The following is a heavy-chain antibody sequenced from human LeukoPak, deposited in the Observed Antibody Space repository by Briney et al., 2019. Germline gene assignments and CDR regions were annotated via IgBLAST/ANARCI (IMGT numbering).Heavy chain of an antibody. V-gene: IGHV1-18*04. CDR3: ARDQGYYDSSAGY. CDR1: GYTFTGYY. J-gene: IGHJ4*02. CDR2: ISAYNGNT. D-gene: IGHD3-22*01. Sequence: ASVKVSCKASGYTFTGYYMHWVRQAPGQGLEWMGWISAYNGNTNYAQKLQGRVTMTTDTSTSTAYMELRSLRSDDTAVYYCARDQGYYDSSAGYWGQGTLVTVSS.